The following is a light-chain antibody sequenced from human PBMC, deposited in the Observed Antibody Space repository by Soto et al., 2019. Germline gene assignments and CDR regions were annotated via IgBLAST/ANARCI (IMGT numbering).Light chain of an antibody. CDR2: DAS. CDR1: LSVTGNY. J-gene: IGKJ2*01. V-gene: IGKV3-20*01. Sequence: EIVLTQSPDTLSLSPGARATLSCRASLSVTGNYLGWYQQKPGQAPRLLIYDASTRATGIPDRFSGSGSGTDFTLTISRLEPEDFAVYYCQQYGTSLYTLGEGTKLEIK. CDR3: QQYGTSLYT.